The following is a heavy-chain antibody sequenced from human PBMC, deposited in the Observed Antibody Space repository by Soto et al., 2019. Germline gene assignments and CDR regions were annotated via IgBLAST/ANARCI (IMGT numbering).Heavy chain of an antibody. V-gene: IGHV4-30-2*01. D-gene: IGHD3-3*01. CDR2: IYHSGST. Sequence: PWETLSLTCAVSGGSISSGGYSWSWIRQPPGKGLEWIGYIYHSGSTYYNPSLKSRVTISVDRSKNQFSLKLSSVTAADTAVYYCARAEFVDFWSGYPSSYYFDYWGQGTLVTVSS. J-gene: IGHJ4*02. CDR3: ARAEFVDFWSGYPSSYYFDY. CDR1: GGSISSGGYS.